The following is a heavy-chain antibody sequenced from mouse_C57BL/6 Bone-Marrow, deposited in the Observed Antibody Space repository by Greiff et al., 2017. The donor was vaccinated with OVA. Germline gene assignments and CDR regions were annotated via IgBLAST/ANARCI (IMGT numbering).Heavy chain of an antibody. J-gene: IGHJ4*01. CDR1: GYTFTDYY. V-gene: IGHV1-26*01. CDR3: ARWGHYYDAMDY. Sequence: VQLQQSGPELVKPGASVKISCKASGYTFTDYYMNWVKQSPGQSLEWIGEIHPNNGGTSYNQKFKGKATLTVDKSSSTAYMELRSLTSEDSAVYYCARWGHYYDAMDYWGQGTSVTVSS. CDR2: IHPNNGGT. D-gene: IGHD1-2*01.